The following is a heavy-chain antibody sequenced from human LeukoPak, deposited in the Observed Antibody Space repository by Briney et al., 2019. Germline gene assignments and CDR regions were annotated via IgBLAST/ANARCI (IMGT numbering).Heavy chain of an antibody. CDR3: ARDHDSSGYYQSRFDY. CDR2: ISVQNGNT. Sequence: GPSVKVSCKAAGYSFNNYGIAWVRQAPGQGLEWMGWISVQNGNTKSAQKFDGRVTMTTDTSTSTAYMELRSLGSDDTAVYYCARDHDSSGYYQSRFDYWGQGTLVIVSS. D-gene: IGHD3-22*01. J-gene: IGHJ4*02. V-gene: IGHV1-18*01. CDR1: GYSFNNYG.